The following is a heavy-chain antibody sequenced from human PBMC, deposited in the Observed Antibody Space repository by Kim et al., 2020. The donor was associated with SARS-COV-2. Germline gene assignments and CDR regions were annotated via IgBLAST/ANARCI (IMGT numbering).Heavy chain of an antibody. CDR3: AKIYSNYEGAYYYYMDV. CDR1: GFTFSSYA. V-gene: IGHV3-23*01. CDR2: ISGSGGST. J-gene: IGHJ6*03. D-gene: IGHD4-4*01. Sequence: GGSLRLSCAASGFTFSSYAMSWVRQAPGKGLEWVSAISGSGGSTYYADSVKGRFTISRDNSKNTLYLQMNSLRAEDTAVYYCAKIYSNYEGAYYYYMDVWGKGTTVTVSS.